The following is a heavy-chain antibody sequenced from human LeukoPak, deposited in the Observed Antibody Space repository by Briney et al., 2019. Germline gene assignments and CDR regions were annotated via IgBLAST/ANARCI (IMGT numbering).Heavy chain of an antibody. V-gene: IGHV4-59*01. Sequence: SETLSLTCTVSGGSISSYYWRWIRQPPGKGLEGIGYIYYSGSTNYNPSLKSRVTISVDTSKNQFSLKLSSVTAADTAVYYCARIGHEDYYFDYWGQGTLVTVSS. CDR1: GGSISSYY. CDR3: ARIGHEDYYFDY. J-gene: IGHJ4*02. CDR2: IYYSGST.